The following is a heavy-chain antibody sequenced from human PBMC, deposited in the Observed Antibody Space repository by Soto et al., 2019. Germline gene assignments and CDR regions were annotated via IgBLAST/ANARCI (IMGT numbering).Heavy chain of an antibody. J-gene: IGHJ4*02. V-gene: IGHV3-23*01. D-gene: IGHD6-19*01. CDR3: VRGEGGWETY. CDR2: IIDSGSST. Sequence: SLRLYCAAYGFTFSSCVVVWVRRVPGKGLEWVSDIIDSGSSTYYADSVKGRFTISRDNAKNTLYLQMNSLRAEDTAVYYCVRGEGGWETYWGPGTLVTVSS. CDR1: GFTFSSCV.